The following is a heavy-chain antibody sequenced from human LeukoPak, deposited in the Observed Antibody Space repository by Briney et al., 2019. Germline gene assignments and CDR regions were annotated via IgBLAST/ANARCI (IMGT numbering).Heavy chain of an antibody. CDR2: ISNDGSNK. CDR3: AKGAASGIYRPDEP. V-gene: IGHV3-30*18. Sequence: GGSLRLSCAASGFTFSFYGMHWVRQAPGKGLEWVAFISNDGSNKYYADSVKGRFTISRDNSKNTLYLQMSSLRVEDMAVYHCAKGAASGIYRPDEPWGQGTLVTVSS. CDR1: GFTFSFYG. J-gene: IGHJ5*02. D-gene: IGHD3-10*01.